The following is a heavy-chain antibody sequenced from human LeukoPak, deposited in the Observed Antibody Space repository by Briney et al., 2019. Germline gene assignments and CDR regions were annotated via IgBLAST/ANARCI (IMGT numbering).Heavy chain of an antibody. D-gene: IGHD3-10*01. V-gene: IGHV4-30-4*08. J-gene: IGHJ4*02. CDR3: ARGGYYYGSGSKGGFDY. CDR1: GFTFSSYS. CDR2: IYYSGST. Sequence: LRLSCAASGFTFSSYSMNWVRQAPGKGLEWIGYIYYSGSTYYNPSLKSRVTISVDTSKNQFSLKLSSVTAADTAVYYCARGGYYYGSGSKGGFDYWGQGTLVTVSS.